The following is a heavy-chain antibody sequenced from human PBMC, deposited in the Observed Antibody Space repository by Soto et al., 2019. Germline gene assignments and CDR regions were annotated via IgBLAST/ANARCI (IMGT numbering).Heavy chain of an antibody. D-gene: IGHD3-22*01. V-gene: IGHV1-69*13. CDR1: GGTFSNYA. CDR3: ARDQGYDSSGYEVYYFDY. CDR2: IIPIFGTS. J-gene: IGHJ4*02. Sequence: VASVKVSCKASGGTFSNYAISWVRQAPGQGLEWMGGIIPIFGTSNYAQKFQGRVTITADESTSTAYMELSSLRSEDTAVYYCARDQGYDSSGYEVYYFDYWGQGTPVTVPQ.